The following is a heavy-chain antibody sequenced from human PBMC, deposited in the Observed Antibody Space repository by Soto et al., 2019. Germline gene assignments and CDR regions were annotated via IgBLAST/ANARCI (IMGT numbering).Heavy chain of an antibody. CDR2: IYSGGST. Sequence: PGGSLRLSCAASGFTVSSNYMSWVRQAPGKGLEWVSVIYSGGSTDYADSVKGRFTISRDNSKNTLYLQMNSLRAEDTAVYSCARGFSDSSGYKTSSFHYWGQGTLVTVSS. CDR3: ARGFSDSSGYKTSSFHY. J-gene: IGHJ4*02. D-gene: IGHD3-22*01. V-gene: IGHV3-53*01. CDR1: GFTVSSNY.